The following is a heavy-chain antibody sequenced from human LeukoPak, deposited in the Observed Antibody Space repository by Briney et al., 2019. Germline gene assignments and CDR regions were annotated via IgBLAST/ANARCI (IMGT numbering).Heavy chain of an antibody. CDR1: GFTFSSYA. Sequence: PGGSLRLSCAASGFTFSSYAMSWVRQAPGEGLEWVSAISGSGGSTYYADSVQGRFTISRDNSKNTLYLQMNSLRAEDTAVYYCAKAKQQLVPLGAFDIWGQGTMVTVSS. V-gene: IGHV3-23*01. D-gene: IGHD6-13*01. CDR2: ISGSGGST. J-gene: IGHJ3*02. CDR3: AKAKQQLVPLGAFDI.